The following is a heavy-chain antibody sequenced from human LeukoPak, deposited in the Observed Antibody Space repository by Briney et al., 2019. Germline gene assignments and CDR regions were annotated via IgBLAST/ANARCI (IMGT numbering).Heavy chain of an antibody. Sequence: GGSLRLSCAASAFTFSNYWMSWVRQAPGKGLEWVANIKEDGSEINYVDSVKGRFTISRDNAKNSLYLQMNSLRVDDTAVYYCARDRGYSTFDFWGQGTLVTVSS. CDR2: IKEDGSEI. CDR3: ARDRGYSTFDF. CDR1: AFTFSNYW. V-gene: IGHV3-7*01. J-gene: IGHJ4*02. D-gene: IGHD4-23*01.